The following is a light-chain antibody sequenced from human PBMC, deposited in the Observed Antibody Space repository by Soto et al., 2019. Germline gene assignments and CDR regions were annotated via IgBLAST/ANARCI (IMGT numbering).Light chain of an antibody. CDR1: QSVSSNY. V-gene: IGKV3-20*01. CDR3: QQYGSTPWT. Sequence: EIVLTQSPCTLSLSPGERATLSCRASQSVSSNYFAWFQQKPGQAPRLLIYDASTKATGIPDRFSGSGSGTEFTLTIGKLEPEDFAMYFCQQYGSTPWTFGQGTKVEIK. J-gene: IGKJ1*01. CDR2: DAS.